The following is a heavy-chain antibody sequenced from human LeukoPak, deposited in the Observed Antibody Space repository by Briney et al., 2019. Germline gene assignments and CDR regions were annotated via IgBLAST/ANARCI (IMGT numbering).Heavy chain of an antibody. J-gene: IGHJ4*02. V-gene: IGHV1-69*06. CDR1: GGTFISYA. D-gene: IGHD3-10*01. CDR2: IIPIFGTA. Sequence: SVRVSFKASGGTFISYAISWVRQAPGEGSGWMGGIIPIFGTANYAQKFQGRVTITADKSTSTPYMELSSLRSEDTAVYYCATGSASYSFDYWGPGTLVTVSS. CDR3: ATGSASYSFDY.